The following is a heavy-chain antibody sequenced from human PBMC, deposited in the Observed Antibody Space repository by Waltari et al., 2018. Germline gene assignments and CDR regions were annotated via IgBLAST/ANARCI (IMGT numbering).Heavy chain of an antibody. Sequence: QVQLQESGPGLVKPSETLSLTCTVPGGSISSYYWSWIRQPAGKELEWIGRIYTSGSTNYNPSLKSRVTMSVDTSKNQFSLKLSSVTAADTAVYYCARAGYCSGGSCYGYYYYYYMDVWGKGTTVTVSS. CDR3: ARAGYCSGGSCYGYYYYYYMDV. CDR1: GGSISSYY. J-gene: IGHJ6*03. CDR2: IYTSGST. V-gene: IGHV4-4*07. D-gene: IGHD2-15*01.